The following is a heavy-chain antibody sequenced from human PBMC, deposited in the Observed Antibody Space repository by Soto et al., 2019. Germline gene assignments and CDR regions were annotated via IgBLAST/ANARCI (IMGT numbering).Heavy chain of an antibody. CDR2: INSDGSNT. CDR1: GFTFSSYW. J-gene: IGHJ4*02. CDR3: ARRGAVAGLHY. Sequence: TGGSLRLSCAASGFTFSSYWMHLVRQAPGKGLVWVSRINSDGSNTSYADSVKGRFTISRDNAKNTLYLQMNSLRAEDTAIYYCARRGAVAGLHYWGQGTLVTVSS. D-gene: IGHD6-19*01. V-gene: IGHV3-74*01.